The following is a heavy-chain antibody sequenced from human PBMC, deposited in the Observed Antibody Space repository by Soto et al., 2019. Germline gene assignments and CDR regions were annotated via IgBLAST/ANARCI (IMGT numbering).Heavy chain of an antibody. CDR3: ARRVVEAMDVGDY. CDR1: GGSISSSSYY. Sequence: PSETLSLTCTVSGGSISSSSYYWGWIRQPPGKGLEWIGRIYYSGSTYYNPSLKSRVTISVDTSKNQFSLKLSSVTAADKAVNNCARRVVEAMDVGDYWGQGTLVTVSS. CDR2: IYYSGST. V-gene: IGHV4-39*01. J-gene: IGHJ4*02. D-gene: IGHD5-18*01.